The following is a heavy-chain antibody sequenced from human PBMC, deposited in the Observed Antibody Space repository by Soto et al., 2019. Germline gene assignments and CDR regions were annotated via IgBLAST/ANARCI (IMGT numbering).Heavy chain of an antibody. J-gene: IGHJ6*02. V-gene: IGHV3-23*01. D-gene: IGHD3-3*01. CDR3: AKGGDYDFWSAHYYYYGMDV. CDR1: GFTFSSYA. Sequence: PGGSLRLSCAASGFTFSSYAMSWVRQAPGKGLEWVSAISGSGGSTYYADSVKGRFTISRDNSKNTLYLQMNSLRAEDTAVYYCAKGGDYDFWSAHYYYYGMDVWGQGTTVTVSS. CDR2: ISGSGGST.